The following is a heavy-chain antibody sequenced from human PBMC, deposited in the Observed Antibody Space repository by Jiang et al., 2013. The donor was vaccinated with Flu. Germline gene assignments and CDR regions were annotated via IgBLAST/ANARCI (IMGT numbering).Heavy chain of an antibody. J-gene: IGHJ4*02. V-gene: IGHV1-3*01. D-gene: IGHD7-27*01. CDR1: TTHA. CDR2: INPGNGDT. Sequence: TTHAIHWVRQAPGQSLEWMGWINPGNGDTQYSKRFHGRITITRDTSANTAYVELSSLRSEDTAVYFCARDRGATGDFDYWGQGNLVTVSS. CDR3: ARDRGATGDFDY.